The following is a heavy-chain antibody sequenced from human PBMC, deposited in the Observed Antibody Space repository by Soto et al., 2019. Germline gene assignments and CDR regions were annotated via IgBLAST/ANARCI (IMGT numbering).Heavy chain of an antibody. V-gene: IGHV1-2*02. CDR3: ARSLTEGYCTITGCYTRPLYGMDV. J-gene: IGHJ6*02. Sequence: ASVKVSCKASGYRFVDYYIHWVRQAPGQGLEWMGWINPNSGGTNYAQKFQGRVTVTRDTPTSTAYMELSRLTSDDTAVYYCARSLTEGYCTITGCYTRPLYGMDVWGQGTTVTVSS. D-gene: IGHD2-2*02. CDR2: INPNSGGT. CDR1: GYRFVDYY.